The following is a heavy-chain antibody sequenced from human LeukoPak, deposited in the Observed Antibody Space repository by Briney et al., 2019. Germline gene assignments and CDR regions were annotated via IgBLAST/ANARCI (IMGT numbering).Heavy chain of an antibody. CDR1: GFTFSNAW. D-gene: IGHD1-7*01. V-gene: IGHV3-15*07. CDR3: TTAAPYNWNYGDFDY. J-gene: IGHJ4*02. CDR2: IKSKTDGGTT. Sequence: SGGSLRLSCAASGFTFSNAWMNWVRQAPGKGLEWVGRIKSKTDGGTTDYAAPVKGRSTISRDDSKNTLYLQMNSLKTEDTAVYYCTTAAPYNWNYGDFDYWGQGTLVTVSS.